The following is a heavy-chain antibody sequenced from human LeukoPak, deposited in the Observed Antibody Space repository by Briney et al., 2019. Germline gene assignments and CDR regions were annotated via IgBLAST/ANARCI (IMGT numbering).Heavy chain of an antibody. V-gene: IGHV4-59*11. J-gene: IGHJ4*02. D-gene: IGHD5-24*01. CDR2: IHYGGNT. Sequence: SETLSLTCTASGGSISNHYWSWIRQPSGKGLEWIGYIHYGGNTDYNPSLKGRLTISVDTSKNQFSLKLSSVTAADTAVYYCVRRGDGYPYYFDYWGQGTLVTVSS. CDR3: VRRGDGYPYYFDY. CDR1: GGSISNHY.